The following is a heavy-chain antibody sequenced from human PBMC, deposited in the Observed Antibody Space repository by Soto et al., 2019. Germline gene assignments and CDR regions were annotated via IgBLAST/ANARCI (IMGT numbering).Heavy chain of an antibody. Sequence: GGSLRLSCAASGFTFSSYAMSWVRQAPGKGLEWVSAISGSGGSTYYADSVKGRFTISRDNSKNTLYLQMNSLTAEDTAAYYCGKDLAGQGIVATASDYWGQGTLVTVSS. V-gene: IGHV3-23*01. CDR3: GKDLAGQGIVATASDY. CDR1: GFTFSSYA. CDR2: ISGSGGST. J-gene: IGHJ4*02. D-gene: IGHD5-12*01.